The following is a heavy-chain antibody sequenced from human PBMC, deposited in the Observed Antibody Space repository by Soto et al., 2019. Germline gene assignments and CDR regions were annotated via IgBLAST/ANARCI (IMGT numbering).Heavy chain of an antibody. CDR3: ARAPPITSDYDMDV. Sequence: PGGSLRLSCAASGFAVSTSYMMWVRQAPGKGLECVSITYTGGSTHYADSVKGRFTVSRDDSRNTLYLQMNSLRAEDTAVYYCARAPPITSDYDMDVWGPGTTLTVSS. D-gene: IGHD1-20*01. CDR2: TYTGGST. V-gene: IGHV3-53*01. J-gene: IGHJ6*02. CDR1: GFAVSTSY.